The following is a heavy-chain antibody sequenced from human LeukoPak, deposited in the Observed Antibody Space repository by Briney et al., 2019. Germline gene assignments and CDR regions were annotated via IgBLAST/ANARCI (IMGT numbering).Heavy chain of an antibody. J-gene: IGHJ3*02. D-gene: IGHD3-10*01. Sequence: GGSLRLSCEASGFSFTNTWMSWVRQAPGKGLEWVGRVKSKADDGTTDYAAPVQGRFTISRDDSKNTLSLQMNSLKTEDTAVYYCATEGGSGSYYGDDAFDMWGQGTMVTV. CDR3: ATEGGSGSYYGDDAFDM. V-gene: IGHV3-15*01. CDR1: GFSFTNTW. CDR2: VKSKADDGTT.